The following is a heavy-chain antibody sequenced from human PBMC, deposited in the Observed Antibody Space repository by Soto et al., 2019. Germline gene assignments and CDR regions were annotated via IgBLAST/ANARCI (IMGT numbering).Heavy chain of an antibody. D-gene: IGHD6-13*01. CDR3: ARASSTWYVSFDY. Sequence: PGGSLRLSCAASGFTFSNNWMHWVRQAPGKGLVWVSRINSDGSITNYADSVKGQFTISRDNAKNTLYLQMNSLRAEDTAVYYCARASSTWYVSFDYWGQGILVTVS. CDR1: GFTFSNNW. V-gene: IGHV3-74*01. J-gene: IGHJ4*02. CDR2: INSDGSIT.